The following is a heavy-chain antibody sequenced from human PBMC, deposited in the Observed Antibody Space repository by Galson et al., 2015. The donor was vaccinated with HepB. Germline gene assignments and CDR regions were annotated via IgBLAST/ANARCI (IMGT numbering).Heavy chain of an antibody. J-gene: IGHJ3*02. CDR1: GGSISSYY. D-gene: IGHD6-19*01. CDR3: TRDMRPFTSGWRAFDI. V-gene: IGHV4-59*01. CDR2: IYNSGST. Sequence: TLSLTCTVSGGSISSYYWSWIRQPPGKGLEWIGYIYNSGSTNYNPSLKSRVPISVDTAKNQFSLKLRSVTAADTAVYYCTRDMRPFTSGWRAFDIWGQGTMVTVSS.